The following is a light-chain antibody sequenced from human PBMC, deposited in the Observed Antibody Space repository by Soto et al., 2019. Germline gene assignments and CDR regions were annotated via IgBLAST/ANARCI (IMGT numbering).Light chain of an antibody. Sequence: VLKLSPATLSLYPGERATLSCRASQSISYLAWFQQKPGQAPRLLIYDASKRATGLPARFSGSGSGTDFTLTISCLEPEDFAFYYCQLRSKLPPTFAQGTLLEVK. CDR3: QLRSKLPPT. V-gene: IGKV3-11*01. J-gene: IGKJ5*01. CDR1: QSISY. CDR2: DAS.